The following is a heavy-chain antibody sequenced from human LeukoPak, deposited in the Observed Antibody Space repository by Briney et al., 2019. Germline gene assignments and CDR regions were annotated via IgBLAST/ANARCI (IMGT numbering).Heavy chain of an antibody. D-gene: IGHD5-18*01. CDR2: INHSGST. V-gene: IGHV4-34*01. CDR1: GGSFSGYY. CDR3: ASVTPYYYGMDV. J-gene: IGHJ6*02. Sequence: SETLSLTCAVYGGSFSGYYWSWIRQPPGKGLEWIGEINHSGSTNYNPSLKSRVTILVDTSKNQFSLKLSSVTAADTAVYYCASVTPYYYGMDVWGQGTTVTVSS.